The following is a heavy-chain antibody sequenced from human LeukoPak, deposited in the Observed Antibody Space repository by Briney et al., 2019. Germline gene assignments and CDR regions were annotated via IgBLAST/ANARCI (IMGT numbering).Heavy chain of an antibody. J-gene: IGHJ4*02. CDR3: ARNSQRPGYSSSYEDY. Sequence: GASVKVSCKASGYTFTNFGITWVRQAPGQGLEWMGWISTYNGNTDYAQKVQGRVTMTTDTSTSTAYVDLRSLRSDDTAMYYCARNSQRPGYSSSYEDYWGQGTLVTVSS. D-gene: IGHD6-13*01. V-gene: IGHV1-18*01. CDR1: GYTFTNFG. CDR2: ISTYNGNT.